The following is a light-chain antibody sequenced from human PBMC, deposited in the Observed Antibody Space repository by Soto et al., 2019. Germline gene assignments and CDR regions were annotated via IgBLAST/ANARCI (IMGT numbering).Light chain of an antibody. CDR2: GAS. CDR1: QSVSSSY. V-gene: IGKV3-20*01. Sequence: EIVLTQSPVTLSMSPGERATLPCRASQSVSSSYLSWYQQKPGQAPRLLIYGASSRATGIPDRFSGSGSGTDFTLTISRLEPEDFAVYYCQQYGSSPWTFGQGTKVDI. CDR3: QQYGSSPWT. J-gene: IGKJ1*01.